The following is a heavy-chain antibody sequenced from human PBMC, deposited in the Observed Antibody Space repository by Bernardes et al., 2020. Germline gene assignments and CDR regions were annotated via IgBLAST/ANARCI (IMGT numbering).Heavy chain of an antibody. J-gene: IGHJ4*02. D-gene: IGHD5-18*01. CDR3: ARSGYSHSKYYFDY. CDR1: GGSISSYY. CDR2: IYYSGST. Sequence: SETLSLTCTVSGGSISSYYWSWIRQPPGKGLEWIGYIYYSGSTNYNPSLKSRVTISVDTSKNQFSLKLSSVTAADTAVYYCARSGYSHSKYYFDYWGQGTLVTVSS. V-gene: IGHV4-59*01.